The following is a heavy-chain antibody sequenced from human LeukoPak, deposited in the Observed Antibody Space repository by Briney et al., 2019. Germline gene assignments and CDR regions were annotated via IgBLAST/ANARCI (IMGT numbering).Heavy chain of an antibody. V-gene: IGHV1-2*02. J-gene: IGHJ5*02. CDR1: GYTFTGYY. CDR3: ARGIVVVPTAA. D-gene: IGHD2-2*01. Sequence: ASVKVSCKASGYTFTGYYMHWVRQAPGQGLEWMGWINPDNGGTDYAQKFKGRVTMTRDTSINIVYMELRGLRSDDTAVYFCARGIVVVPTAAWGQGTPVTVSS. CDR2: INPDNGGT.